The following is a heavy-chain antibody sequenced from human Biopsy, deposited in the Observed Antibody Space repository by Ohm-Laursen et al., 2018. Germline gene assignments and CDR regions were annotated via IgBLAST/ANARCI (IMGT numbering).Heavy chain of an antibody. CDR2: ITNSGGTV. V-gene: IGHV3-11*01. D-gene: IGHD3-10*01. CDR3: ARPPWGHAYGYYNGMDV. J-gene: IGHJ6*02. Sequence: SLRLSCTASGFTFRDYYMIWIRQPPGKGLEWVSYITNSGGTVYYEDSVKGRFTVSRDNAKNSLYLQMDRLRAEDTAVCYCARPPWGHAYGYYNGMDVWGQGTTVIVSS. CDR1: GFTFRDYY.